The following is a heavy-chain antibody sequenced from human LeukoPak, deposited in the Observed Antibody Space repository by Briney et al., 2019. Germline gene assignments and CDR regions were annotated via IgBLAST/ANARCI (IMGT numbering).Heavy chain of an antibody. J-gene: IGHJ4*02. CDR1: GFIFSTYG. Sequence: GSSLRLSCAASGFIFSTYGMHWVRQAPGEGLEWVAVIWYDGSDIYYADSAKGRFTISRDNSKNTLYLQVNSLRAEDTAVYYCARDLSMVRGLLDYWGQGTLVTVSS. CDR2: IWYDGSDI. D-gene: IGHD3-10*01. CDR3: ARDLSMVRGLLDY. V-gene: IGHV3-33*01.